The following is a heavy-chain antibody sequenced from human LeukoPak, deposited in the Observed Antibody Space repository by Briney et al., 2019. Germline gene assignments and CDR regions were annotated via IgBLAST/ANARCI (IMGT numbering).Heavy chain of an antibody. CDR1: GFTFSGSA. V-gene: IGHV3-73*01. D-gene: IGHD1-26*01. Sequence: GRSLRLSCAASGFTFSGSAIHWVRHSSGKWLEWVGQIDKKDKGCATATAYAASVKGRFTISRDDSINTAYLQMKSLKTEDTALYYCTRDSGTYNWFDPWGQGTLVTVSS. CDR3: TRDSGTYNWFDP. J-gene: IGHJ5*02. CDR2: IDKKDKGCATAT.